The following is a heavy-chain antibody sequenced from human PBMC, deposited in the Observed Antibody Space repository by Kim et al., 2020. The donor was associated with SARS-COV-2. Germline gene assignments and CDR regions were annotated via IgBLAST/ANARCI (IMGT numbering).Heavy chain of an antibody. D-gene: IGHD6-13*01. Sequence: GGSLRLSCAASGFTFSSYSMNWVRQAPGKGLEWVSYISSSSSTIYYADSVKGRFTISRDNAKNSLYLQMNSLRDEDTAVYYCARDSPDSSWPPSRDYYYYGMDVWGQGTTVTVSS. V-gene: IGHV3-48*02. CDR3: ARDSPDSSWPPSRDYYYYGMDV. J-gene: IGHJ6*02. CDR2: ISSSSSTI. CDR1: GFTFSSYS.